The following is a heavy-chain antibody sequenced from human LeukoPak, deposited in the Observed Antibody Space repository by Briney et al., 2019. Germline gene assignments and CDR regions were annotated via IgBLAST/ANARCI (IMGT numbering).Heavy chain of an antibody. V-gene: IGHV3-30*18. CDR3: AKGGVVVPAAHDGMDV. CDR1: GFTFSSYG. CDR2: ISYDGSNK. D-gene: IGHD2-2*01. Sequence: GRSLRLSCAASGFTFSSYGMHWVRQAPGKGLEWVAVISYDGSNKYYADSVKGRFTISRDNSKNTLYLQMNSLRAEDTAVYYCAKGGVVVPAAHDGMDVWGQGTTVTVSS. J-gene: IGHJ6*02.